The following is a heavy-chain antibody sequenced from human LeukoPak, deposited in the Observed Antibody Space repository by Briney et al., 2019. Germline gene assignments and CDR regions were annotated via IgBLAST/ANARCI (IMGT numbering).Heavy chain of an antibody. CDR2: ISGSGGST. V-gene: IGHV3-23*01. Sequence: GGSLRPSCAASGFIFSNHAMQWVRQAPGKGLEYVSAISGSGGSTYYADSVKGRFTISRDNSKNTLYLRMNSLRAEDTAVYYCAKEDHDFWSGYFGYWGQGTLVTVSS. CDR3: AKEDHDFWSGYFGY. D-gene: IGHD3-3*01. CDR1: GFIFSNHA. J-gene: IGHJ4*02.